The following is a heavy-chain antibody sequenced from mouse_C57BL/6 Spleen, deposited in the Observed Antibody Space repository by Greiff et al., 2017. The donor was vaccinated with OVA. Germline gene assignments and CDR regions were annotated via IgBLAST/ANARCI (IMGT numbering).Heavy chain of an antibody. D-gene: IGHD2-4*01. Sequence: VQLQQSGAELVKPGASVKISCKASGYAFSSYWMNWVKQRPGKGLEWIGQIYPGDGDTNYNGKFKGKATLTADKSSSTAYMQLSSLTSEDSAVYFCARERDYDGAMDYWGQGTSVTVSS. CDR2: IYPGDGDT. CDR3: ARERDYDGAMDY. J-gene: IGHJ4*01. V-gene: IGHV1-80*01. CDR1: GYAFSSYW.